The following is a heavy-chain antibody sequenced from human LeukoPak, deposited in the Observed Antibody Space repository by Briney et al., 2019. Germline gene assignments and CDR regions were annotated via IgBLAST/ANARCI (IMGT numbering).Heavy chain of an antibody. Sequence: GGSLRLSCAASGFTFSNSAMSWVRQAPGKGLEWVLAISSSGGSTIYADSVKGRFTISRDNSKNTLYLQMNSLRAEHTAVYYCARRAGAYSHPYDYWGQGTLVTVSS. CDR2: ISSSGGST. CDR3: ARRAGAYSHPYDY. CDR1: GFTFSNSA. D-gene: IGHD4/OR15-4a*01. J-gene: IGHJ4*02. V-gene: IGHV3-23*01.